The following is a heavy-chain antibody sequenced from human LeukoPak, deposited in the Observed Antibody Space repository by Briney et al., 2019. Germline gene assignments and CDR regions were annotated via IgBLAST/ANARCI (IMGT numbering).Heavy chain of an antibody. J-gene: IGHJ6*02. V-gene: IGHV1-8*01. CDR1: GYTFTSYD. D-gene: IGHD6-19*01. CDR3: AREVAGFPYYYYGMDV. Sequence: GASVKVSCKASGYTFTSYDINWVRQATGQGLEWMGWMNPNSGNTGYAQKFQGRVTMTRNTSISTAYMELSSLRSEDTAVYYCAREVAGFPYYYYGMDVWGQGTTVTVSS. CDR2: MNPNSGNT.